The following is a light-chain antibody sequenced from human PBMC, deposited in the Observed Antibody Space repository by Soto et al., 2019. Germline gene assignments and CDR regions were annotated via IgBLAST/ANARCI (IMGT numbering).Light chain of an antibody. CDR2: KVS. CDR3: MQATHWPYT. V-gene: IGKV2-30*02. CDR1: QSLAHNNGNTY. Sequence: DAVMTQSPLSLPVTPGQPASISCRSSQSLAHNNGNTYLNWFHQRPGQSPRRLIYKVSSRDSGVPDRFSGSGSGTEFTLEISRVEAEDVGVYYCMQATHWPYTFGQGTKLEIK. J-gene: IGKJ2*01.